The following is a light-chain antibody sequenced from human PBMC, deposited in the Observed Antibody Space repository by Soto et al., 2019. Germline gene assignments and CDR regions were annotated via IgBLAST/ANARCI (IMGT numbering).Light chain of an antibody. V-gene: IGLV2-14*01. CDR3: CSNAVGSTDV. CDR2: EVS. CDR1: SSDVGGYNY. J-gene: IGLJ1*01. Sequence: QSALTQPASVSGSPGQSITISCTGTSSDVGGYNYVSWYQQHPGKAPKLMIYEVSNRPSGVSNRFSGSKSGNTASLTISGLQAEDEADYYCCSNAVGSTDVFGTGTKLTVL.